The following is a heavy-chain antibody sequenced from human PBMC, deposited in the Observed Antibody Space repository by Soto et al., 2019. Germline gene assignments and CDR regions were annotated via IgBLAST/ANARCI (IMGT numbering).Heavy chain of an antibody. CDR2: ISSRDLSI. CDR3: ARVSATGWHVNGRDSFDH. J-gene: IGHJ4*02. V-gene: IGHV3-11*01. CDR1: GFTFGNYY. D-gene: IGHD6-19*01. Sequence: QVRLVESGGGLVTPGGSLRVSCAASGFTFGNYYMSWIRQAPGRGLEWISSISSRDLSIYYPDSVKGRFTISRDNARNSLFLNMSSLRVADTAVYYCARVSATGWHVNGRDSFDHWGQGTLVTVAS.